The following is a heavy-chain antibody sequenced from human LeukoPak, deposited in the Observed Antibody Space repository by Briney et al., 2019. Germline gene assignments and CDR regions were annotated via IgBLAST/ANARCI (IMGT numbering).Heavy chain of an antibody. CDR3: AKDRTGVTRGVDY. V-gene: IGHV3-23*01. J-gene: IGHJ4*02. CDR1: GFGFHIYV. D-gene: IGHD4-23*01. CDR2: MSDSGDHT. Sequence: HSGGSLRLSCAASGFGFHIYVMSWLRQAPGKGLEWAASMSDSGDHTDYADSVKGRFTISRDNSKNTLYLQMNSPRAEDTAVYYCAKDRTGVTRGVDYWGQGTLVTVSS.